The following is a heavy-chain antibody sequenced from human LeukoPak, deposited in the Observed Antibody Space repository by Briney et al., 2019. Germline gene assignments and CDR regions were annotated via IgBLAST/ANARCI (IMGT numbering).Heavy chain of an antibody. CDR3: AKDTEGGITMIVVAAFDY. D-gene: IGHD3-22*01. CDR1: GFTFSTYA. Sequence: GGSLRLSCAASGFTFSTYAMSWVRQAPGKGLEWVSVIYSGGSTYYADSVKGRFTISRDNSKNTLYLQMNSLRAEDTAVYYCAKDTEGGITMIVVAAFDYWGQGTLVTVSS. CDR2: IYSGGST. V-gene: IGHV3-23*03. J-gene: IGHJ4*02.